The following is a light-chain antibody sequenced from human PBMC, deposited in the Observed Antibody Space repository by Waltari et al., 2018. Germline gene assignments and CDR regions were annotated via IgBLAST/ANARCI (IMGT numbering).Light chain of an antibody. V-gene: IGKV1-33*01. CDR2: DAS. J-gene: IGKJ3*01. CDR1: QDISNY. Sequence: DIQMTQSPSSLSASVGDRVTITCQASQDISNYLNLYQQKPRKAPKLLNYDASNLETGVPSRFSGSGSGTDFTFTISSLQPEDIATYYCQQYDNLPFTFGPGTKVDIK. CDR3: QQYDNLPFT.